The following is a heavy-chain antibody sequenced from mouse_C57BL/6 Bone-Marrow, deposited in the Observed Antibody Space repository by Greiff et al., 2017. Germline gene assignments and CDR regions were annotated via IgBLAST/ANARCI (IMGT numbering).Heavy chain of an antibody. CDR1: GFNIKDYY. Sequence: VQLQQSGAELVRPGASVMLSCTASGFNIKDYYMHWVKQRPEQGLEWIGRIDPEDGDTEYAPKFQGKATMTADTSSNTAYLQLSSLTSEDTAVYYCTTDSNYVRAMDYWGQGTSVTVSS. D-gene: IGHD2-5*01. V-gene: IGHV14-1*01. CDR3: TTDSNYVRAMDY. J-gene: IGHJ4*01. CDR2: IDPEDGDT.